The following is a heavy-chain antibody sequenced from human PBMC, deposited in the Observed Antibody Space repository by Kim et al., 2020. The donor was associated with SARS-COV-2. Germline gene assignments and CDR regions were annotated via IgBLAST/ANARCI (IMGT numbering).Heavy chain of an antibody. CDR3: ARHINSSWRYYFDY. V-gene: IGHV4-59*08. J-gene: IGHJ4*02. D-gene: IGHD6-13*01. Sequence: NPPLNHRVTISVATSKNQSSLRLSSVTAADTAVYYCARHINSSWRYYFDYWGQGTLVTVSS.